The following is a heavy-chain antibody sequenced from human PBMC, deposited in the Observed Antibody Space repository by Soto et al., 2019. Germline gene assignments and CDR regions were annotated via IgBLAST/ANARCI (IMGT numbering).Heavy chain of an antibody. CDR2: IYYSGST. D-gene: IGHD2-15*01. CDR3: ARHCSGGSCYSAYYYGMDV. Sequence: SETLSLTCTVSGGSISSSSYYWGWIRQPPGKGLEWIGSIYYSGSTYYNPSLKSRVTISVDTSKNQFSLKLSSVTAADTAVYYCARHCSGGSCYSAYYYGMDVWGQGTTVTVSS. CDR1: GGSISSSSYY. V-gene: IGHV4-39*01. J-gene: IGHJ6*02.